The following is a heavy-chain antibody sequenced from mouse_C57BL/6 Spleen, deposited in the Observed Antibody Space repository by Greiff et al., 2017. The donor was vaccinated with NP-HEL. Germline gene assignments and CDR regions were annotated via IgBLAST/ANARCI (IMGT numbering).Heavy chain of an antibody. CDR3: ASGKDYDGDYYAMDY. J-gene: IGHJ4*01. CDR1: GFTFSSYA. D-gene: IGHD2-4*01. V-gene: IGHV5-4*03. CDR2: ISDGGSYT. Sequence: EVMLVESGGGLVKPGGSLKLSCAASGFTFSSYAMSWVRQTPEKRLEWVATISDGGSYTYYPDNVKGRFTISRDNAKNNLYLQMSHLKSEDTAMYYCASGKDYDGDYYAMDYWGQGTSVTVSS.